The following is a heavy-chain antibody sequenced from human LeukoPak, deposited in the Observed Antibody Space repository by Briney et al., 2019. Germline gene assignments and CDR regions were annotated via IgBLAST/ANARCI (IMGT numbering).Heavy chain of an antibody. J-gene: IGHJ1*01. D-gene: IGHD2-2*01. V-gene: IGHV5-51*01. CDR2: IYPGDSDT. Sequence: GESLKISCKGSGYSFTSYWIGWVRQMPGKGLEWMGIIYPGDSDTRYSPSFQGQVTISADKSISTAYLQWSSLKASDTAMYYCAGPHYCSSTSCYSAEYFQHWGQGTLVTASS. CDR3: AGPHYCSSTSCYSAEYFQH. CDR1: GYSFTSYW.